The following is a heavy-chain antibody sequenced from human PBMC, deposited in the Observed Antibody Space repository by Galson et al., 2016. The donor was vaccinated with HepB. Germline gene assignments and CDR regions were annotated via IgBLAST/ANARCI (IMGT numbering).Heavy chain of an antibody. CDR3: TTGGGNWALGMDV. D-gene: IGHD1-1*01. J-gene: IGHJ6*02. CDR1: GFTFSNAW. Sequence: SLRLSCAASGFTFSNAWMSWVRQAPGKGLEWVGRIKSKTDGGTTDYAAPVKGRFTISRDDSKNTLYLRMNSLKAEDTAVYYCTTGGGNWALGMDVWGRGTTATVSS. CDR2: IKSKTDGGTT. V-gene: IGHV3-15*01.